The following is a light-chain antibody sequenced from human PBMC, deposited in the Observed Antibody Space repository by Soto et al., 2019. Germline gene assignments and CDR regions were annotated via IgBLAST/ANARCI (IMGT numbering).Light chain of an antibody. CDR1: YSNVGSNY. Sequence: QAVVTQPPSVSGTPGQRVTISCSGSYSNVGSNYVYWYQQLPGMAPKLLIHTNNQRPSGVPDRFSGSKSGTSASLAISGLRSEDEADYHCAAWDDGLSGSYVVFGGGTKVTVL. CDR2: TNN. J-gene: IGLJ2*01. V-gene: IGLV1-47*02. CDR3: AAWDDGLSGSYVV.